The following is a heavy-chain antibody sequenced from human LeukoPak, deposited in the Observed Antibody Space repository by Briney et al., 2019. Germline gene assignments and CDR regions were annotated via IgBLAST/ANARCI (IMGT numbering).Heavy chain of an antibody. D-gene: IGHD6-19*01. J-gene: IGHJ4*02. Sequence: GGSLRLSCAASGFTFSSYRMHWVRQAPGKGLVWVSRINSDGSSTSYADSVKGRFTISRDNAKNTLYLQMNSLRAEDTAVYYCAIYSSGWFSPGHYFDYWGQGTLVTVSS. CDR1: GFTFSSYR. CDR2: INSDGSST. CDR3: AIYSSGWFSPGHYFDY. V-gene: IGHV3-74*01.